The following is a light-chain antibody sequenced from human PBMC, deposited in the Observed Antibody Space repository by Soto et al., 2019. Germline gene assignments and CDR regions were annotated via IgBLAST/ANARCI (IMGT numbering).Light chain of an antibody. CDR3: QQRSNWRWK. J-gene: IGKJ1*01. V-gene: IGKV3D-20*02. CDR1: QSVSDTH. Sequence: EIVLPHSPGALSFSPWESSPLSFRASQSVSDTHVAWYQQRPGQAPRLLIYGSSSRATGIPDRFSGGGSGTDFTLTISRLEPEDFAVYYCQQRSNWRWKCGKGTKGDIK. CDR2: GSS.